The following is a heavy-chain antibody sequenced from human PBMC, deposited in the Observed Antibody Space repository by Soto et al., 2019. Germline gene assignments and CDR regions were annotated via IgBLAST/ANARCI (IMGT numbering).Heavy chain of an antibody. CDR3: AKGPHSSGWHYFDY. J-gene: IGHJ4*02. Sequence: DVQLLESVGALVQPGGSLRLSCAASGITFSSYAMSWVRQAPGKGLEWVSTVSGSGANTYYADSVKGRFTISRDNSENTLYLQLIGLRAEDMAIYYCAKGPHSSGWHYFDYWGQGTLVTVSS. CDR1: GITFSSYA. CDR2: VSGSGANT. D-gene: IGHD6-19*01. V-gene: IGHV3-23*01.